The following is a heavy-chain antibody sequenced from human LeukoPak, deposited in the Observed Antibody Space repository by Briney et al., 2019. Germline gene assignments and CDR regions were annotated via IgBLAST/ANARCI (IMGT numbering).Heavy chain of an antibody. D-gene: IGHD2-15*01. CDR1: GFTVSSNY. CDR3: ARRYCSGGSCSGNWFDS. Sequence: GGSLRLSCAASGFTVSSNYMSWVRQAPGKGLDWVSVIYSGGDTYYADSVKGRFTISRDNSKNTVYLQMNSLRAEDTAVYYCARRYCSGGSCSGNWFDSWGQGTLVTVSS. J-gene: IGHJ5*01. CDR2: IYSGGDT. V-gene: IGHV3-53*01.